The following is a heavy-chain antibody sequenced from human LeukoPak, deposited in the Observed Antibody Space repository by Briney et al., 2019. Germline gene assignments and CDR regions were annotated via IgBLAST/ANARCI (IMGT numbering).Heavy chain of an antibody. Sequence: GGSLRLSCAASGFTFSSFAMSWVRQAPGKGLEWVSTISGSGGTTYYADSVKGRFTISRDNSKNTLYLQMNSLRAEDTAVYYCAKDERAGSSGWYYFDYWGQGTLVTVSS. CDR1: GFTFSSFA. CDR3: AKDERAGSSGWYYFDY. J-gene: IGHJ4*02. CDR2: ISGSGGTT. V-gene: IGHV3-23*01. D-gene: IGHD6-19*01.